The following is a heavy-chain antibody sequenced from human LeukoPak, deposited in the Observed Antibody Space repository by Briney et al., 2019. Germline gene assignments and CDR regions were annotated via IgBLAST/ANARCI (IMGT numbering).Heavy chain of an antibody. D-gene: IGHD1-26*01. CDR2: IKGDGSHR. Sequence: PGGSLRLSCTASGFTFSDHWMTWVRQAPGKGLEWVAIIKGDGSHRSYGDSVRGRFTISRDNAKNSLTLEMDSLRVEDTAFYYCVRGSPVWANWGQGTLVTVSS. CDR1: GFTFSDHW. CDR3: VRGSPVWAN. J-gene: IGHJ4*02. V-gene: IGHV3-7*02.